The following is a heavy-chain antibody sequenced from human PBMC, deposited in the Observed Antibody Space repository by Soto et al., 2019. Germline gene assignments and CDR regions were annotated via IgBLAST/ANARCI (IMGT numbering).Heavy chain of an antibody. D-gene: IGHD3-22*01. Sequence: GASVKVSCKASGGTFSSYAISWVRQAPGQGLEWMGGIIPIFGTANYAQKFQGRVTITADESTSTAYMELSSLRSEDTAVYYCARDKKYHYDSSGYYSDYYYYGMDVWGQGTTVTVSS. V-gene: IGHV1-69*13. CDR2: IIPIFGTA. CDR1: GGTFSSYA. CDR3: ARDKKYHYDSSGYYSDYYYYGMDV. J-gene: IGHJ6*02.